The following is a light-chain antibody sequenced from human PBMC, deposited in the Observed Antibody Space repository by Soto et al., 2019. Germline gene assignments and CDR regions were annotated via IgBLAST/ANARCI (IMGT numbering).Light chain of an antibody. V-gene: IGLV2-14*01. CDR3: SSYTSSSTVV. J-gene: IGLJ2*01. CDR2: EVS. CDR1: SSDVGGYNY. Sequence: QSALTQPASVSGSPGQSITISCTGTSSDVGGYNYVSWYQQHPGKAPKLMIHEVSNRPSGVSNRFSGSKSGNTASLTISGLQAEDEADYYCSSYTSSSTVVFGGGTKLPVL.